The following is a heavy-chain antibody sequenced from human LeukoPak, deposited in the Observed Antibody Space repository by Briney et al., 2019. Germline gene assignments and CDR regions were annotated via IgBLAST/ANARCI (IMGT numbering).Heavy chain of an antibody. J-gene: IGHJ4*02. D-gene: IGHD3-22*01. V-gene: IGHV3-9*01. CDR3: AKDSHYYYDSSGHCFDY. CDR1: GFTFDDYA. Sequence: GRSLRLSCAASGFTFDDYAMHWVRQAPGKGLEWVSGISWNSGSIGYADSVKGRFTISRDNAKNSLYLQMNSLRAEDTALYYCAKDSHYYYDSSGHCFDYWGQGTLVTVSS. CDR2: ISWNSGSI.